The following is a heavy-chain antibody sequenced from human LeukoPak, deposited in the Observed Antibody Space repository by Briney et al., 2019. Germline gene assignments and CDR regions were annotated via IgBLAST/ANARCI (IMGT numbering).Heavy chain of an antibody. Sequence: GGSLRLSCAASGFTFSSYGMHWVRQAPGKGLEWVSAISGSGGSTYYADSVKGRFTISRDNSKNTLYLQMNSLRAEDTAVYYCAKDMAYYDLKYFQHWGQGTLVTVSS. CDR2: ISGSGGST. D-gene: IGHD3-3*01. CDR1: GFTFSSYG. J-gene: IGHJ1*01. V-gene: IGHV3-23*01. CDR3: AKDMAYYDLKYFQH.